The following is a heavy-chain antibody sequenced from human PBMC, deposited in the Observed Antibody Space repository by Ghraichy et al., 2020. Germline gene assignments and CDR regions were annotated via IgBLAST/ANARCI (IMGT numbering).Heavy chain of an antibody. CDR1: GGSISSYY. V-gene: IGHV4-59*08. D-gene: IGHD2-15*01. CDR2: IYYSGST. CDR3: AGPGYCSGGSCHDAFDI. J-gene: IGHJ3*02. Sequence: SETRSLTCTVSGGSISSYYWSWIRQPPGKGLEWIGYIYYSGSTNYNPSLKSRVTISVDTSKNQFSLKLSSVTAADTAVYYCAGPGYCSGGSCHDAFDIWGQGTMVTVSS.